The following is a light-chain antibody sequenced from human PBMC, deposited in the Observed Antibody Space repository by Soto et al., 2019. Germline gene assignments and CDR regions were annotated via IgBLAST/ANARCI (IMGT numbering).Light chain of an antibody. V-gene: IGLV2-14*01. J-gene: IGLJ7*01. CDR1: SSDVGGYNY. CDR3: SSYTSINSYV. Sequence: QSALTQPASVSGSPGQSITISCTGTSSDVGGYNYVSWYQQHPGKAPKLMIYDVSNRPSGVSNRFSGSKSGNTASLTISGLQAADEADFYCSSYTSINSYVFGTGTQLTVL. CDR2: DVS.